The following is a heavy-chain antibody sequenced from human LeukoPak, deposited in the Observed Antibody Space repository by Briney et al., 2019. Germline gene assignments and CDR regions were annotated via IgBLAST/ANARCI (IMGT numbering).Heavy chain of an antibody. D-gene: IGHD1-7*01. CDR3: ARRNYPYYFDY. J-gene: IGHJ4*02. V-gene: IGHV4-39*01. Sequence: SGTLSLTCTVSGGSINSGNNYWGWIRQPPGKGLEWIAIISDTGTTYYSPSLKSRLTISVDTSKNQFSLTLSSVTAADTAVYYCARRNYPYYFDYWGQGTLVTVSS. CDR1: GGSINSGNNY. CDR2: ISDTGTT.